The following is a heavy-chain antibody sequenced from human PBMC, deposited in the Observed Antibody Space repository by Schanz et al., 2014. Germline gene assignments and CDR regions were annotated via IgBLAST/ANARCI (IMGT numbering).Heavy chain of an antibody. V-gene: IGHV3-7*01. CDR1: GFTFSTYW. D-gene: IGHD1-26*01. CDR2: IKQDESER. Sequence: EVQLVESGGGLVQPGGSLRLSCAASGFTFSTYWMSWVRQAPGKGLKWVANIKQDESERSYVDSVKGRFTISRDNAKNSLYLQMNSLRAEDTAVYYCARHSGSYSVGGDYWGQGTLVTVSS. J-gene: IGHJ4*02. CDR3: ARHSGSYSVGGDY.